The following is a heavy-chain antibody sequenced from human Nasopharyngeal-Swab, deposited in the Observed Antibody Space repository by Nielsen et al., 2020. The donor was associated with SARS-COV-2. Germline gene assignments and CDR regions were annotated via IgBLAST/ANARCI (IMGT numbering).Heavy chain of an antibody. D-gene: IGHD6-13*01. V-gene: IGHV3-30*03. J-gene: IGHJ5*02. CDR1: RFTFSKWP. CDR2: ISSDGSDK. Sequence: GESLKISCVASRFTFSKWPMHWVRQAPGKGLEWVTVISSDGSDKQYVDSVKGRFTISRDNSKNTLYLQMKSLRAEDTALYHCARPLSRDSTWTTEANWFDPWGQGTLVTVSS. CDR3: ARPLSRDSTWTTEANWFDP.